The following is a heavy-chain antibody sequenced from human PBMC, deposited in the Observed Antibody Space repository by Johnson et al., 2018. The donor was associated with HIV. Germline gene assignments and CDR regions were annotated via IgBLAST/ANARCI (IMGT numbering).Heavy chain of an antibody. CDR3: AKGKTCFDALDI. CDR1: GFTFSSYG. J-gene: IGHJ3*02. V-gene: IGHV3-33*06. Sequence: QVQLVESGGGMVQPGRSLRLSCAASGFTFSSYGMHWVRQAPGKGLEWVAVIWFDGSNKYYADSVKGRFTVSRDNSKNTLYLPMNSLRAEDTAVYYWAKGKTCFDALDIWGQGTMVTVSS. CDR2: IWFDGSNK.